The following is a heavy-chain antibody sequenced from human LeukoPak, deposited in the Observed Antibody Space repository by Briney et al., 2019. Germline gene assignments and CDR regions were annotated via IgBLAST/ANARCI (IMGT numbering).Heavy chain of an antibody. CDR1: GYTFTGYY. D-gene: IGHD6-13*01. CDR3: ARTPRIAARYYFDY. J-gene: IGHJ4*02. V-gene: IGHV1-2*02. CDR2: INPNSGGT. Sequence: ASVKVSCKASGYTFTGYYMHWARQAPGQGLEWMGWINPNSGGTNYAQKFPGRVTMTRDTSISTAYMELSRLRSDDTAVYYCARTPRIAARYYFDYWGQGTLVTVSS.